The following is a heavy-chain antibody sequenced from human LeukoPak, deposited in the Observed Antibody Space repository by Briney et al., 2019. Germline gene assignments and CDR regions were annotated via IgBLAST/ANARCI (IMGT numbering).Heavy chain of an antibody. V-gene: IGHV4-59*01. D-gene: IGHD6-13*01. CDR2: IHYTGTT. Sequence: PSETLSLTCAVSGDSISSYHWTWIRQPPGKGLEWIGYIHYTGTTSYSSSLKSRVTMSVDTSKNQFSLKLSSVTAADTAVYYCARGSLSSSWYLYDYWGQGTLVTVSS. CDR1: GDSISSYH. J-gene: IGHJ4*02. CDR3: ARGSLSSSWYLYDY.